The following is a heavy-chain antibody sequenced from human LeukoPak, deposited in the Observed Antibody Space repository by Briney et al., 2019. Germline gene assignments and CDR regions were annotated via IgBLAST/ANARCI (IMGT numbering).Heavy chain of an antibody. CDR1: GFTFSSYG. CDR2: ISSSSTI. Sequence: GGSLRLSCAASGFTFSSYGMTWVRQAPGKGLEWVSYISSSSTIYYADSVKGRFTISRDNAKNSLYLQMNSLRAEDTAVYYCARSLLVGSSWYSSIEAYYFDYWGQGTLVTVSS. CDR3: ARSLLVGSSWYSSIEAYYFDY. J-gene: IGHJ4*02. D-gene: IGHD6-13*01. V-gene: IGHV3-48*01.